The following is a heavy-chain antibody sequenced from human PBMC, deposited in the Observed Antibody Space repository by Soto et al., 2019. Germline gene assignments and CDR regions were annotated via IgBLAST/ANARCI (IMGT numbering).Heavy chain of an antibody. Sequence: EVQLLESGGGLVQPGGALRLSCAASGFTFSSHAMSWVRQAPGKGLEWISSISAGSEGAYYADSVKGRFTISRDNSNNTLYLQMNSLRAEDTAVYYCARDLCWYLHWGQGTPVTVSS. CDR1: GFTFSSHA. CDR3: ARDLCWYLH. V-gene: IGHV3-23*01. CDR2: ISAGSEGA. J-gene: IGHJ4*02. D-gene: IGHD2-15*01.